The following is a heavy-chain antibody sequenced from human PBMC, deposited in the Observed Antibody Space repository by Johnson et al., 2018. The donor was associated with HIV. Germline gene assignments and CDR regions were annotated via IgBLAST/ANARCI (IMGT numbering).Heavy chain of an antibody. V-gene: IGHV3-48*03. J-gene: IGHJ3*02. CDR3: ARFPRGGNDDFDI. CDR2: ISSRATTI. Sequence: VQLVESGGGLVQPGGSLKLSCAASAFTFSSYEMNWVRQAPGKGLEWVSYISSRATTIYYADSVKGRFTISRDNAKNSLYLQRNSLRAEDTAVYYCARFPRGGNDDFDIWGQGTMVTVSS. CDR1: AFTFSSYE. D-gene: IGHD1-1*01.